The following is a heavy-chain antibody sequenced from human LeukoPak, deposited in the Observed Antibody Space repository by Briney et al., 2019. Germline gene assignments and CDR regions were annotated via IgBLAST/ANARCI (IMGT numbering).Heavy chain of an antibody. J-gene: IGHJ6*03. V-gene: IGHV3-48*01. D-gene: IGHD3-3*01. Sequence: GGSLRLSCAASGFTFSSYSMNWVRQAPGKGLEWVSYISSSSSTIYYADSVKGRFTISRDNAKNSLYLQMNSLRAEDTAVYYCARCGSDFWSGYYRYYYYMDVWGKGTTVTVSS. CDR2: ISSSSSTI. CDR3: ARCGSDFWSGYYRYYYYMDV. CDR1: GFTFSSYS.